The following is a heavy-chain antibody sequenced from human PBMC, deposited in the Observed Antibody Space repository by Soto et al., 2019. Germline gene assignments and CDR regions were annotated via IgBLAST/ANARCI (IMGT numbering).Heavy chain of an antibody. D-gene: IGHD5-18*01. CDR2: IIPILGIA. CDR3: ARDHRRGYSYGYGYYYGMDV. Sequence: GASVKVSCKASGGTFSSYTISWVRQAPGQGLEWMGRIIPILGIANYAQKFQGRVTITADKSTSTAYMELSSLRSEDTAVYYCARDHRRGYSYGYGYYYGMDVWGQGTTVTVSS. J-gene: IGHJ6*02. CDR1: GGTFSSYT. V-gene: IGHV1-69*04.